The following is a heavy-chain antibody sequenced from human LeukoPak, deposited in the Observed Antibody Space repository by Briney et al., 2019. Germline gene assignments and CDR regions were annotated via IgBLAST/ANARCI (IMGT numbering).Heavy chain of an antibody. D-gene: IGHD3/OR15-3a*01. CDR1: GGSFSGYY. CDR2: INHSGST. Sequence: HPSETLSLTCAVYGGSFSGYYWSWIRQPPGKGLEWIGEINHSGSTNYNPSLKSRVTISVDTSKNQFSLKLSSVTAADTAVYYCARGHASDGTGYVWGQGTLVTVSS. J-gene: IGHJ4*02. CDR3: ARGHASDGTGYV. V-gene: IGHV4-34*01.